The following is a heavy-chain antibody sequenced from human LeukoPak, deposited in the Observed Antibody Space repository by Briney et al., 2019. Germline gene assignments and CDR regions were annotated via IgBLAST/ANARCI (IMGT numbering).Heavy chain of an antibody. CDR2: IYYSGST. J-gene: IGHJ5*02. CDR3: ARRYVVVGFDP. Sequence: PSETLSLTCTVSRASISSSSYYWGWIRQPPGKGLEWIGSIYYSGSTYYNPSLKSRVTISVDTSKNQFSLKLSSVTAADTAVYYCARRYVVVGFDPWGQGTLVTVSS. V-gene: IGHV4-39*01. CDR1: RASISSSSYY. D-gene: IGHD2-15*01.